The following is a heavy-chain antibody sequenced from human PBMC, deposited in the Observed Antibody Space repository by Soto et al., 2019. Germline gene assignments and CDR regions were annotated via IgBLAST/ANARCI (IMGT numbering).Heavy chain of an antibody. Sequence: PGASLRRSCAASGLNVSSYWMHLFRQTPEKWLVWVAHIDSDGSSTTYADSVKGRFTIYRDNAKNTLYLQMNSLRAEDTSVNYCVRDDFGLGIEYWGLGILGSGSS. CDR1: GLNVSSYW. J-gene: IGHJ4*02. V-gene: IGHV3-74*01. CDR2: IDSDGSST. CDR3: VRDDFGLGIEY. D-gene: IGHD1-26*01.